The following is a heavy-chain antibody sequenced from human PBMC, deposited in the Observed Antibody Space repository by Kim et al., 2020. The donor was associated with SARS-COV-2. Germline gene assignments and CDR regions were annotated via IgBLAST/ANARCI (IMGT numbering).Heavy chain of an antibody. Sequence: SETLSLTCTVSGGAISSYYWSWIRQPPGKGLEWIGYIYYNGSTNYNPSLESRVTISVDTSKNQFSLKLSAVTAADTAVYYCARTQVWDYYYYMDVWGKGTTVTVSS. CDR3: ARTQVWDYYYYMDV. V-gene: IGHV4-59*01. CDR2: IYYNGST. CDR1: GGAISSYY. J-gene: IGHJ6*03. D-gene: IGHD1-26*01.